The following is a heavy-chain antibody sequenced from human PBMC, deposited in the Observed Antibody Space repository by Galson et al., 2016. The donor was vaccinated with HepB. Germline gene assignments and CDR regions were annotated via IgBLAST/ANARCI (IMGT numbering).Heavy chain of an antibody. CDR1: GFTFSSYW. J-gene: IGHJ6*02. Sequence: SLRLSCAASGFTFSSYWMHWVRQVPGKGLEWVSRINAEGRSASYGDSVRGRFTISRDNAKNTLYLQMNSLRAEDTAVYYCARGSWRLDGWGRGITVTVSS. CDR2: INAEGRSA. CDR3: ARGSWRLDG. V-gene: IGHV3-74*01.